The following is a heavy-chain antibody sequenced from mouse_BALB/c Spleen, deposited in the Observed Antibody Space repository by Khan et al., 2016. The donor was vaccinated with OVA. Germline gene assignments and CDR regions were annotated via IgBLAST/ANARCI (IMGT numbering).Heavy chain of an antibody. J-gene: IGHJ1*01. Sequence: QIQLVQSGPELKKPGETVKISCKASGYTFTNYGMNWVKQPPGKGLKWMGWINTYTGEPTYADDFKGRFACSLEHPANTAYLQINNLNNEDTATYFWARSASYWFFDGWGPGTTVTVSS. V-gene: IGHV9-3-1*01. CDR1: GYTFTNYG. D-gene: IGHD6-1*01. CDR2: INTYTGEP. CDR3: ARSASYWFFDG.